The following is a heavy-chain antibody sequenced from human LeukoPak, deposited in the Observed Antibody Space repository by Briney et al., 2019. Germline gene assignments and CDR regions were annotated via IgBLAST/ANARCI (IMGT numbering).Heavy chain of an antibody. CDR1: GFTFSSFS. J-gene: IGHJ4*02. Sequence: GGSLRLSCAASGFTFSSFSMIWVRQAPGKGLEWVAVISYDGSNKYYADSVKGRFTISRDNSKNTLYLQMNSLRAEDTAVYYCASLIQLWAPNDYWGQGTLVTVSS. CDR2: ISYDGSNK. CDR3: ASLIQLWAPNDY. D-gene: IGHD5-18*01. V-gene: IGHV3-30*03.